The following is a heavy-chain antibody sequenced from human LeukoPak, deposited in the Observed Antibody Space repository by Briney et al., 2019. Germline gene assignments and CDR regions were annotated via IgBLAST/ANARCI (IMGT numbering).Heavy chain of an antibody. CDR3: ATRRGQWLVAEYYFDY. CDR1: GYSFTTYW. CDR2: IYPGDSDA. V-gene: IGHV5-51*01. J-gene: IGHJ4*02. D-gene: IGHD6-19*01. Sequence: GESLKISCQGSGYSFTTYWIGWVRQMPGKGLGWMGIIYPGDSDARYSPSFEGQVTISADKSISTAYLQWSSLKASDTAMYYCATRRGQWLVAEYYFDYWGQGTLVTVSS.